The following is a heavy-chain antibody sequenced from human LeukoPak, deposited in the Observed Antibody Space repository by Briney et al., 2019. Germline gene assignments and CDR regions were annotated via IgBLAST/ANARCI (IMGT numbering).Heavy chain of an antibody. CDR1: GFSFSSYW. CDR2: IKQDGSEK. D-gene: IGHD2-15*01. Sequence: GGSLRLSCAVSGFSFSSYWMAWVRQAPGKRLEWVASIKQDGSEKYYADSVKGRFTMSKDNSKNSIYLQMNSLRAEDTAVYYCVREDRSCYYYWGQGTLVTVSS. CDR3: VREDRSCYYY. J-gene: IGHJ4*02. V-gene: IGHV3-7*03.